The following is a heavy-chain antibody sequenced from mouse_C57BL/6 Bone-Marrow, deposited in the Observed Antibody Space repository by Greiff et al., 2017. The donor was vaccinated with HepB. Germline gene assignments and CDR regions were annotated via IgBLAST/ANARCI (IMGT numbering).Heavy chain of an antibody. CDR1: GYTFTSYW. D-gene: IGHD1-1*01. Sequence: QVQLQQPGAELVKPGASVKMSCKASGYTFTSYWITWVKQRPGQGLEWIGDIYPGSGSTNYNEKFKSKATLTVDTSSSTAYMRLSSLTSVDSAANYCAGYYGRGNFGYWGQGTTLTVSS. J-gene: IGHJ2*01. CDR3: AGYYGRGNFGY. CDR2: IYPGSGST. V-gene: IGHV1-55*01.